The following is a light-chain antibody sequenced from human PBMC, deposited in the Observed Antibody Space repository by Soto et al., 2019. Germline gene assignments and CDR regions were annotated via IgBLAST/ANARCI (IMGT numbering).Light chain of an antibody. Sequence: QSALTQPASVSGSPGQSITIACTGTSSDIGDYNFVSWYQQHPGKAPKLLIYDVGNRPSGVSNRFSGSKSGNTASLTISGLQAEDEAHYYCNSYRTVSTYVFGTGTKLTVL. J-gene: IGLJ1*01. V-gene: IGLV2-14*01. CDR3: NSYRTVSTYV. CDR1: SSDIGDYNF. CDR2: DVG.